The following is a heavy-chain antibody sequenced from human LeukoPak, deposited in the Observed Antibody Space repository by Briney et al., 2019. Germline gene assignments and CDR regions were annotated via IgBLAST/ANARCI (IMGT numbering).Heavy chain of an antibody. V-gene: IGHV4-34*01. CDR1: GGSFSGYY. CDR3: ARETRGSYSDAFDI. Sequence: SETLSLTCAVYGGSFSGYYWSWIRQPPGKGLGWIGEINHSGSTNYNPSLKSRVTISVDTSKNQFSLKLGSVTAADTAVYYCARETRGSYSDAFDIWGQGTMVTVSS. J-gene: IGHJ3*02. CDR2: INHSGST. D-gene: IGHD1-26*01.